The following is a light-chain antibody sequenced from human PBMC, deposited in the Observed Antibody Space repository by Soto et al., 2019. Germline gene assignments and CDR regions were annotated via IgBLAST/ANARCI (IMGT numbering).Light chain of an antibody. Sequence: QSALTQPPSASGSPGQSVTISCTGTSSDVGFYNYVSWYQQHPDKAPQLMIYEVNKRPSGVPYRFSGSKAGNTASLTVSGLQTDDEADYYCTSYAGYNNPVVFGGGTKLTVL. CDR1: SSDVGFYNY. V-gene: IGLV2-8*01. J-gene: IGLJ3*02. CDR3: TSYAGYNNPVV. CDR2: EVN.